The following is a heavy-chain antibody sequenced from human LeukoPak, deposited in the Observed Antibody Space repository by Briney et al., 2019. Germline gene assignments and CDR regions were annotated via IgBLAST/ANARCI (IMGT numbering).Heavy chain of an antibody. Sequence: GGSLRLSCAASGFTFSSNWMYWVRQAPGKGPVWVSRINSDGTTTTYADSVKGRFTLSRDNARNTLYLQMNSLRAEETSVYYCAKTGIITAYDAIDIWGQGTVVSVSS. CDR1: GFTFSSNW. CDR3: AKTGIITAYDAIDI. V-gene: IGHV3-74*01. J-gene: IGHJ3*02. D-gene: IGHD3-10*01. CDR2: INSDGTTT.